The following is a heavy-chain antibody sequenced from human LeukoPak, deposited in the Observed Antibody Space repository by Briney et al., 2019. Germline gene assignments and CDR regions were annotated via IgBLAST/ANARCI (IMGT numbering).Heavy chain of an antibody. D-gene: IGHD6-19*01. CDR1: GFTFDDYA. V-gene: IGHV3-9*01. J-gene: IGHJ4*02. CDR3: AKGDPIAVAGMFDY. CDR2: ISWNSGSI. Sequence: GRSLRLSCAASGFTFDDYAMHWVRQAPGKGLEWVSGISWNSGSIGYADSVKGRFTISRDNAKNSLYLQMNSLRAEDTASYYCAKGDPIAVAGMFDYWGQGTLVTVSS.